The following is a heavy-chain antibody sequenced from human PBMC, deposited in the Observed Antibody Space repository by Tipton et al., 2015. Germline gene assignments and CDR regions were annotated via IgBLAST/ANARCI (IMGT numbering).Heavy chain of an antibody. CDR1: GFTFDDYA. V-gene: IGHV3-9*01. Sequence: SLRLSCAASGFTFDDYAMHWVRQAPGKGLEWVSGITWNSGSIGYADSVKGRFTISRDNAKKSLYLQMNSLRPEDTALYYCAKDNSGWSLQYFYYGLDVWGQGTTVTVSS. D-gene: IGHD6-19*01. CDR3: AKDNSGWSLQYFYYGLDV. CDR2: ITWNSGSI. J-gene: IGHJ6*02.